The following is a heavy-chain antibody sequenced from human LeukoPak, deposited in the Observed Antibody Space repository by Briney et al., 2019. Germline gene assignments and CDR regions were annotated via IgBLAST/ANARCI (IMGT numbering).Heavy chain of an antibody. Sequence: GGSLRLSCAASGFTFSSYGMHWVRQAPGKGLEWVAVMSYDGSNKYYADSVKGRFTSSRDNSKNTLYLQMNSLRAEDTAVYYCANTYYDILTGEPFDPWGQGTLVTVSS. D-gene: IGHD3-9*01. CDR3: ANTYYDILTGEPFDP. CDR2: MSYDGSNK. CDR1: GFTFSSYG. V-gene: IGHV3-30*18. J-gene: IGHJ5*02.